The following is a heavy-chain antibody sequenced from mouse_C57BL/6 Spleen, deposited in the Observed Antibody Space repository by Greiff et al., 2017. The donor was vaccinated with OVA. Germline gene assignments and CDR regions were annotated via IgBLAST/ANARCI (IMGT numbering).Heavy chain of an antibody. CDR1: GYTFTSYW. V-gene: IGHV1-50*01. Sequence: VQLQQPGAELVKPGASVKLSCKASGYTFTSYWMQWVKQRPGQGLEWIGEIDPSDSYTNYHQKFKGKATLTVATSSSTAYMQLSRLTSEDSAVYYCARRSITTVVAPYYFDYWGQGTTLTVSS. D-gene: IGHD1-1*01. CDR2: IDPSDSYT. J-gene: IGHJ2*01. CDR3: ARRSITTVVAPYYFDY.